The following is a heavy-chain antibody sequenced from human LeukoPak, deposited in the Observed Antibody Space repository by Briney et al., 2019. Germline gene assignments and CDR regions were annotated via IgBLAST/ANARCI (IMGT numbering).Heavy chain of an antibody. Sequence: PGRSLRLSCAASGFTFSSYGMHWVRQAPGKGLEWVAVIWYDGSNKYYADSVKGRFTISRDNSKNTLYLQMNSLRAEDTAVYYCARDREDYYYYYGMDVWGQGTTVTVSS. J-gene: IGHJ6*02. V-gene: IGHV3-33*01. CDR2: IWYDGSNK. CDR3: ARDREDYYYYYGMDV. CDR1: GFTFSSYG.